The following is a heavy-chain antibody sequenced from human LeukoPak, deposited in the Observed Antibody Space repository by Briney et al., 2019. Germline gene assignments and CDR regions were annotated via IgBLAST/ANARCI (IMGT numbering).Heavy chain of an antibody. CDR1: GGSICSYY. CDR3: ARSGVGGYYFYYFDY. J-gene: IGHJ4*02. CDR2: IYYSGST. V-gene: IGHV4-59*08. Sequence: SETLSLTCTVSGGSICSYYWSWIRQPPGKGLEWIGYIYYSGSTNYNPSLKSRVTISVDTSKNQFSLKLSSVTAADTAVYYCARSGVGGYYFYYFDYWGQGTLVTVSS. D-gene: IGHD3-3*01.